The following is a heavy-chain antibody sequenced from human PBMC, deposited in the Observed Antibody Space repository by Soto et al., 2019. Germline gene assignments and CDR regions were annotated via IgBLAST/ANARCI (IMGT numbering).Heavy chain of an antibody. CDR2: LTPGGETT. Sequence: GGSLRLSCAASGFTFSGYAMTWVRQAPGKGLEWVSALTPGGETTYHIDSVKGRFTISRDNAKNTLYLQMNSLTDADTAVYYCAKDSPVSGNYQDQDYWGPGTLVTVSS. CDR3: AKDSPVSGNYQDQDY. D-gene: IGHD1-26*01. J-gene: IGHJ4*02. V-gene: IGHV3-23*01. CDR1: GFTFSGYA.